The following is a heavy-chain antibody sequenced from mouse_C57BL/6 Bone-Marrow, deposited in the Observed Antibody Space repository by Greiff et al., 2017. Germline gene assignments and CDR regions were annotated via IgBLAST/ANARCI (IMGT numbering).Heavy chain of an antibody. Sequence: QVQLQQSGAELVKPGASVKISCKASGYAFSSYWMNWVKQRPGKGLAWIGQIYPGDGDTNYNGKFKGKATLTADKSSSTAYMQLSSLTSEDSAVYFCARKDYGNSFAYWGQGTLVTVSA. CDR1: GYAFSSYW. CDR2: IYPGDGDT. D-gene: IGHD2-1*01. CDR3: ARKDYGNSFAY. V-gene: IGHV1-80*01. J-gene: IGHJ3*01.